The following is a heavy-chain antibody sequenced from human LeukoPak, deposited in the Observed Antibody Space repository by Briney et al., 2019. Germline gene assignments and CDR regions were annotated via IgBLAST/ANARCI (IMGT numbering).Heavy chain of an antibody. CDR1: GYTFTGYY. CDR2: INPNSGGT. V-gene: IGHV1-2*02. CDR3: ARDGGYCSSTSCPSTFDY. J-gene: IGHJ4*02. Sequence: ASVKVSCKASGYTFTGYYMHWVRQAPRQGLEWMGWINPNSGGTNYAQKFQGRVTMTRDTSISTAYMELSRLRSDDTAVYYCARDGGYCSSTSCPSTFDYWGQGTPVTVSS. D-gene: IGHD2-2*01.